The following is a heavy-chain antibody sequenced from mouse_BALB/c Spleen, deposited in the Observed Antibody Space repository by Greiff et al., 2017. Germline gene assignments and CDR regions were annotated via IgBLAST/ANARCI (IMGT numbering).Heavy chain of an antibody. CDR1: GFTFSDYY. Sequence: EVQRVESGGGLVKPGGSLKLSCAASGFTFSDYYMYWVRQTPEKRLEWVATISDGGSYTYYPDSVKGRFTISRDNAKNNLYLQMSSLKSEDTAMYYCARALYDGYQAWFAYGGQGTLVTVSA. J-gene: IGHJ3*01. V-gene: IGHV5-4*02. D-gene: IGHD2-3*01. CDR3: ARALYDGYQAWFAY. CDR2: ISDGGSYT.